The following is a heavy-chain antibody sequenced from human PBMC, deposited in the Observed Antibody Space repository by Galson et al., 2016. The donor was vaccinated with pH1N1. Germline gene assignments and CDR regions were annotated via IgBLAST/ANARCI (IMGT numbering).Heavy chain of an antibody. CDR3: ARGGTLRDFWSNYYPNGVDV. V-gene: IGHV1-3*04. D-gene: IGHD3-3*01. CDR1: GYSFTDYA. J-gene: IGHJ6*02. Sequence: SVKVSCKASGYSFTDYALHWVRQAPGQRLEWMGWINTANGNTKYLQKFQGRVTITRDTSASTAYMESSGLRSEDTAVYYCARGGTLRDFWSNYYPNGVDVWGQGTTVTVSS. CDR2: INTANGNT.